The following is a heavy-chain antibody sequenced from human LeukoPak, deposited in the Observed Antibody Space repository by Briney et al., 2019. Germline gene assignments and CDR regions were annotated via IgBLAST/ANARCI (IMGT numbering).Heavy chain of an antibody. CDR3: ARDGLTAMVVYYYYGMDV. CDR1: GYTFTSYG. Sequence: ASVKVSCKASGYTFTSYGISWVRQAPGKGLEWMGWISAYNGNTNYAQKLQGRVTMTTDTSTSTAYMELRSLRSDGTDVYYCARDGLTAMVVYYYYGMDVWGQGTTVTVSS. CDR2: ISAYNGNT. D-gene: IGHD5-18*01. V-gene: IGHV1-18*01. J-gene: IGHJ6*02.